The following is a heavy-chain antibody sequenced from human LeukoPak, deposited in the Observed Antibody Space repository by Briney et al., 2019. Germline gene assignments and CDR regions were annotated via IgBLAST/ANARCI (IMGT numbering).Heavy chain of an antibody. Sequence: GGSLRLSCAASGFTFSSYGMHWVRQAPGKGLEWVAVISYDGSNKYYADSVKGRFTISRDNSKNTLYLQMNSLRAGDTAVYYCAKGSLHMITFPIDYWGQGTLVTVSS. CDR1: GFTFSSYG. CDR2: ISYDGSNK. D-gene: IGHD3-16*01. V-gene: IGHV3-30*18. CDR3: AKGSLHMITFPIDY. J-gene: IGHJ4*02.